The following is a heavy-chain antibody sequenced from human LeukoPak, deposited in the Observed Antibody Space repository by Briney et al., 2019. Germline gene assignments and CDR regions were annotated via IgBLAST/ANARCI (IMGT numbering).Heavy chain of an antibody. CDR2: ISGSGGST. CDR1: GFTFSSYA. CDR3: AKDTRMTTVTTHYFDY. V-gene: IGHV3-23*01. J-gene: IGHJ4*02. Sequence: GGSLRLSCAASGFTFSSYAMSWVRQAPGKGLEWVSAISGSGGSTYYADSVKGRFTISRDNSKNTLYLQMNSLRAEDTAVYYCAKDTRMTTVTTHYFDYWGQGTLVTVCS. D-gene: IGHD4-17*01.